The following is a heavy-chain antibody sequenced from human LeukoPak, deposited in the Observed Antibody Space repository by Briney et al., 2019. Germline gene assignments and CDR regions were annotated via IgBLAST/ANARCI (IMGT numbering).Heavy chain of an antibody. CDR3: ARMNYYDSSGYPNRAEYFQH. V-gene: IGHV4-39*01. J-gene: IGHJ1*01. D-gene: IGHD3-22*01. Sequence: SETLSLTCTVSGGSISSSSYYWGWIRQPPGKGLEWSGSIYYSGSTYYNPSLKSRVTISVDTSKNQFSLKLSSVTAADTAVYYCARMNYYDSSGYPNRAEYFQHWGQGTLVTVSS. CDR2: IYYSGST. CDR1: GGSISSSSYY.